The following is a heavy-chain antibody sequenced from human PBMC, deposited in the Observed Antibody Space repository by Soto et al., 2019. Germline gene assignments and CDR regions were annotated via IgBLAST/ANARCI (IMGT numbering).Heavy chain of an antibody. Sequence: ASVKVSCKASGYTFTSYDINWVRQATGQGLEWMGWMNPNSANTGYAQKFQGRVTMTRNTSISTAYMELSSLRSEDTAVYYCARAYYDTKGYSLDPWGQGTLVTVSS. CDR1: GYTFTSYD. D-gene: IGHD3-16*01. V-gene: IGHV1-8*01. CDR3: ARAYYDTKGYSLDP. J-gene: IGHJ5*02. CDR2: MNPNSANT.